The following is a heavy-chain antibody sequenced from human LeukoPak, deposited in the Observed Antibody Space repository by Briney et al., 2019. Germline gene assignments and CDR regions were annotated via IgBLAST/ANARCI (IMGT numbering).Heavy chain of an antibody. D-gene: IGHD1-26*01. V-gene: IGHV4-39*07. J-gene: IGHJ4*02. CDR2: IHYSGTT. CDR1: GGSVSDNDYS. Sequence: PSETLSLTCNVSGGSVSDNDYSWDWIRQPPGKGLEWMGCIHYSGTTYSNPSLKSRISISVDTSKSQFSLKLRSVTAADTAVFYCARENSGSYREFDYWGQGTLVTVSS. CDR3: ARENSGSYREFDY.